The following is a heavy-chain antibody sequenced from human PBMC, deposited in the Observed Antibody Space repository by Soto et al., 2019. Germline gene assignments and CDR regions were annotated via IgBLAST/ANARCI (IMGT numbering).Heavy chain of an antibody. CDR1: GGSMSKFY. CDR3: VRDGSKTLRDCFDP. D-gene: IGHD4-17*01. J-gene: IGHJ5*02. V-gene: IGHV4-4*07. CDR2: VYATGTS. Sequence: SETLSLTCSVSGGSMSKFYWSWIRKTAGKGLEWMGRVYATGTSDYNPSLRSRIAMSVDISKKTFSLRLRSVTAADTGVYYCVRDGSKTLRDCFDPWGXGILVTVSS.